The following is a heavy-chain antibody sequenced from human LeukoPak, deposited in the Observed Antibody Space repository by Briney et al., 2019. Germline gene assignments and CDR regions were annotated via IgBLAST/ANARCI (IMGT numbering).Heavy chain of an antibody. D-gene: IGHD6-19*01. J-gene: IGHJ4*02. CDR3: ARSRYPGSSGWYNY. CDR1: GGTFSSYA. Sequence: ASVKVSCKASGGTFSSYAISWVRQAPGQGLEWMGWINPNSGGTNYAQKFQGWVTMTRDTSISTAYMELSRLRSDDAAVYYCARSRYPGSSGWYNYWGQGTLVTVSS. V-gene: IGHV1-2*04. CDR2: INPNSGGT.